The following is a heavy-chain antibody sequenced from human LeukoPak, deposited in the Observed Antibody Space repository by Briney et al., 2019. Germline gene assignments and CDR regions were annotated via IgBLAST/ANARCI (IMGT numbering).Heavy chain of an antibody. CDR2: INPSGGST. J-gene: IGHJ4*02. CDR3: ARNGEFLGDFWSGLDY. D-gene: IGHD3-3*01. CDR1: GYTFTSYC. V-gene: IGHV1-46*03. Sequence: ASVKVSCKASGYTFTSYCMHWVRQAPGQGLEWMGIINPSGGSTSYAQKFQGRVTMTRDTSTSTVYMELSSLRSEDTAVYYCARNGEFLGDFWSGLDYWGQGTLVAVSS.